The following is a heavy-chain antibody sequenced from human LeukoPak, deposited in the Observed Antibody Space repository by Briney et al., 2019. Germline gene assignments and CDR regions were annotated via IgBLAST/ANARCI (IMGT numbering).Heavy chain of an antibody. D-gene: IGHD3-22*01. Sequence: PGGSLRLSCAASGFAFSTYAMHWVRQAPGKGLEWVAVISYDGSNKYYADSVKGRFTISRDNSKNTLYLQMNSLRAEDTAVYYCARDYYYDSSGYIPYYFDYWGQGTLVTVSS. V-gene: IGHV3-30*04. CDR2: ISYDGSNK. CDR1: GFAFSTYA. CDR3: ARDYYYDSSGYIPYYFDY. J-gene: IGHJ4*02.